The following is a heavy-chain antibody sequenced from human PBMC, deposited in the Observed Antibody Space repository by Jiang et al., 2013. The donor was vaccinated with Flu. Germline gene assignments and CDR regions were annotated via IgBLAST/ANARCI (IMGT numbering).Heavy chain of an antibody. J-gene: IGHJ4*02. CDR3: AKDLSTVTTSHY. D-gene: IGHD4-17*01. CDR1: GFTFSSYD. CDR2: ITGSGEST. Sequence: QLLESGGGFVQPGGSLRLSCAASGFTFSSYDMTWVRQAPGKGLEWVSKITGSGESTYYRDSVKGRFTISRDNSENTLYLQMNSLRAEDTAVYYCAKDLSTVTTSHYWGQGTLVTVSS. V-gene: IGHV3-23*01.